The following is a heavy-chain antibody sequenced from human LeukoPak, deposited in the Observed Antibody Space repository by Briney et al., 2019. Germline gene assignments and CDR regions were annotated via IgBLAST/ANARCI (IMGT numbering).Heavy chain of an antibody. V-gene: IGHV3-23*01. CDR2: IFSRSESI. D-gene: IGHD3-22*01. J-gene: IGHJ4*02. CDR1: GFTFGAYT. Sequence: GGSLRLSCAASGFTFGAYTMNWVRQAPGKGLEWVSCIFSRSESIFYADSVKGRFTISRDNSKNTLYLQMNSLRAEDTAVYYCAKKVWDYYDSSGYPDYFDYWGQGTLVTVSS. CDR3: AKKVWDYYDSSGYPDYFDY.